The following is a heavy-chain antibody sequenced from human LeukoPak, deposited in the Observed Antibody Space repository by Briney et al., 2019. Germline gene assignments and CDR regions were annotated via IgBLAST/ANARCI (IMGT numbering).Heavy chain of an antibody. CDR2: IFYSGST. CDR3: ARHPFTFGGLIALDY. Sequence: SETLSLTCTVSGGSISSYCWSWIRQPPGKGLEWIGYIFYSGSTNYNPSLKSRVTMSVDTSKNQFSLTLISVTAADTAVYYCARHPFTFGGLIALDYWGQGTLVTVSS. J-gene: IGHJ4*02. D-gene: IGHD3-16*02. V-gene: IGHV4-59*01. CDR1: GGSISSYC.